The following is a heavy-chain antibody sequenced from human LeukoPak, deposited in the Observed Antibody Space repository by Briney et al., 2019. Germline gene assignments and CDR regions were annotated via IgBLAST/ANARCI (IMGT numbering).Heavy chain of an antibody. CDR1: GFTFSSYA. CDR3: AKTEEQQLVPQEADDAFDI. J-gene: IGHJ3*02. CDR2: ISGSGGST. Sequence: PGGSLRLSCAASGFTFSSYAMSWVRQAPGKGLEWVSAISGSGGSTYYADSVKGRFTISRDNSKNTLYLQMNSLRAEDTAVYYCAKTEEQQLVPQEADDAFDIWGQGTMVTVSS. D-gene: IGHD6-13*01. V-gene: IGHV3-23*01.